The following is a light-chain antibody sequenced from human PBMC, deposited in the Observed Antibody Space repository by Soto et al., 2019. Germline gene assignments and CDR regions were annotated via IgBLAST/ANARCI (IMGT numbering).Light chain of an antibody. CDR2: GAS. Sequence: IQMTQSPSSLSASVGDRVTITCRASQTIDKYLNWYQHIPGRAPKLLIYGASSVQSGVPTRFSGSGGGTYLTLNISSLQHEDFATYYRQQSYSSPGTFGRGTTVE. J-gene: IGKJ1*01. V-gene: IGKV1-39*01. CDR1: QTIDKY. CDR3: QQSYSSPGT.